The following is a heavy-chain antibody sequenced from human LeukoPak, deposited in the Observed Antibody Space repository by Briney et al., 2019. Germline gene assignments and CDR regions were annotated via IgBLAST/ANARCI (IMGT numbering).Heavy chain of an antibody. V-gene: IGHV3-30-3*01. Sequence: GGSLRLSCAASGFTFSSYAMHWVRQAPGKGLEWVAVISYDGSNKYYADSVKGRFTISRDNSKNTLYLQMNSLRAEDTAVYYCARDLVGDWGGDDAFDIWGQGTMVTVSS. D-gene: IGHD1-26*01. J-gene: IGHJ3*02. CDR3: ARDLVGDWGGDDAFDI. CDR2: ISYDGSNK. CDR1: GFTFSSYA.